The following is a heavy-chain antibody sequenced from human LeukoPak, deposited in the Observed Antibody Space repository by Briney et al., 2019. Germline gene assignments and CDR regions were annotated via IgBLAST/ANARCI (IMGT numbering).Heavy chain of an antibody. V-gene: IGHV4-4*07. CDR2: IYTSGST. Sequence: KPAETLSLTCTVSGGSISSYYWSWIRQPAGKGLEWIGRIYTSGSTNYDPSLKSRVTMSVDTSKNQFSLKLSSVTAADTAVYYCARGDSSGLEYYFDYWGQGTLVTVSS. J-gene: IGHJ4*02. CDR3: ARGDSSGLEYYFDY. CDR1: GGSISSYY. D-gene: IGHD3-22*01.